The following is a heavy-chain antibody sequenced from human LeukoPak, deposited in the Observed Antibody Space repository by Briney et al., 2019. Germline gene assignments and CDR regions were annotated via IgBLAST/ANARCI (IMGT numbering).Heavy chain of an antibody. CDR2: ISGSGGST. V-gene: IGHV3-23*01. CDR1: GFTFSSYW. Sequence: AGGSLRLSCAASGFTFSSYWMHWVRQAPGKGLEWVSAISGSGGSTYYADSVKGRFTISRDNSKNTLYLQMNSLRADDTAVYYCAKDLWVVPAAVLENYWGQGTLVTVSS. CDR3: AKDLWVVPAAVLENY. D-gene: IGHD2-2*01. J-gene: IGHJ4*02.